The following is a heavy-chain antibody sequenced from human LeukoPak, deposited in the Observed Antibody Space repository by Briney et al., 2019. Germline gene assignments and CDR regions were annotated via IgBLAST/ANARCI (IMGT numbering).Heavy chain of an antibody. CDR2: ISAYNGNT. Sequence: ASVKVSCKASGYTFTSYGISWVRQAPGQGLEWMGWISAYNGNTNYAQKLQGRVTMTTDTSTSTAYMELRSLRSDDTAVYYCARVLRNYYGSGSYHPMDVWGKGTTVTISS. CDR3: ARVLRNYYGSGSYHPMDV. D-gene: IGHD3-10*01. J-gene: IGHJ6*04. CDR1: GYTFTSYG. V-gene: IGHV1-18*01.